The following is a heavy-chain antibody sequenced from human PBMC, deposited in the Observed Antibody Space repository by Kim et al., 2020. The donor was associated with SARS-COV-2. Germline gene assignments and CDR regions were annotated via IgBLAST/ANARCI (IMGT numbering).Heavy chain of an antibody. D-gene: IGHD4-17*01. CDR1: GGSISGGGYN. Sequence: SETLSLTCAVSGGSISGGGYNWSCIRQRPGKGLEWIGYLYYSGNYYSNPSLKSRVTISVDTNKNQFSLKLSTVTATDAAVYDCARDSWATGPTGYDYYG. V-gene: IGHV4-31*11. CDR2: LYYSGNY. J-gene: IGHJ6*01. CDR3: ARDSWATGPTGYDYYG.